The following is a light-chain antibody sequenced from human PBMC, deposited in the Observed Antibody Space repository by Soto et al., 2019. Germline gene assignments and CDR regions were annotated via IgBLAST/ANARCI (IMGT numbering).Light chain of an antibody. V-gene: IGKV3-15*01. J-gene: IGKJ4*01. CDR2: GAS. CDR3: QHYDDLPG. CDR1: QSVRSN. Sequence: EIVMTQSPATLSVSPGERVTLSCRASQSVRSNIVWYQQKPGQVTRVLIYGASTRAIGIPDRFSGSGSGTEFTLTISSLESEDFAVYYCQHYDDLPGFGGGTKVEIK.